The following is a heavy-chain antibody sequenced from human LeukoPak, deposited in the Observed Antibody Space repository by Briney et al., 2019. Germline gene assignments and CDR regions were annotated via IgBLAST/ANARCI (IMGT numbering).Heavy chain of an antibody. CDR2: IYPGDSDT. CDR1: GYSFTSYW. Sequence: GESLKISCKGSGYSFTSYWIGWVRQMAGKGLEWMGIIYPGDSDTRYSPSFQGQVTISADKSISTAYLQWSSLKASDTAMYYCARLSVVVTANDAFDIWGQGTMVTVSS. V-gene: IGHV5-51*01. D-gene: IGHD2-21*02. CDR3: ARLSVVVTANDAFDI. J-gene: IGHJ3*02.